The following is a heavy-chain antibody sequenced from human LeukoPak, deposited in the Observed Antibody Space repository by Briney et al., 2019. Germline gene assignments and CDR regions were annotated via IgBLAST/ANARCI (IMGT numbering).Heavy chain of an antibody. J-gene: IGHJ4*02. V-gene: IGHV3-33*06. CDR3: AKGSLVWWLPPPDYFDY. CDR2: IWYDGSNK. Sequence: PGGSLRLSCAASGFTFSSYGMHWVRQAPGKGLEWVAVIWYDGSNKYYADSEKGRFTISRDNSKNTLYLQMNSLRAEDTAVYYCAKGSLVWWLPPPDYFDYWGQGTLVTVSS. CDR1: GFTFSSYG. D-gene: IGHD5-12*01.